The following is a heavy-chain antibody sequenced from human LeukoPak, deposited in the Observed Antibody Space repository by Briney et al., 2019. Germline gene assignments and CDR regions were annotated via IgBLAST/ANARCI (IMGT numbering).Heavy chain of an antibody. Sequence: GASVKVSCKASGGTFSSYAISWVRQAPGEVFEWMGGIIPIFGTANYAQKFQGRVTITADESTSTAYMELSSLRSEDTAVYYCASGATVTTVFDYRGQGTLVTVSS. CDR3: ASGATVTTVFDY. CDR1: GGTFSSYA. D-gene: IGHD4-17*01. J-gene: IGHJ4*02. CDR2: IIPIFGTA. V-gene: IGHV1-69*13.